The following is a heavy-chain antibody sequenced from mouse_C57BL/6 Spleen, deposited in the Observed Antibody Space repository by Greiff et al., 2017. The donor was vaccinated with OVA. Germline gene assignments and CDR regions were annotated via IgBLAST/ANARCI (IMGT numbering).Heavy chain of an antibody. Sequence: QVHVKQSGAELVKPGASVKLSCKASGYTFTEYTIHWVKQRSGQGLEWIGWFYPGSGGIRYNEKFKDKATLTADKSSSTVYMELSRLTSEDSAVYCCGRHGHGNSDMDYWGQGTTLTVSS. V-gene: IGHV1-62-2*01. D-gene: IGHD2-1*01. CDR1: GYTFTEYT. CDR2: FYPGSGGI. J-gene: IGHJ2*01. CDR3: GRHGHGNSDMDY.